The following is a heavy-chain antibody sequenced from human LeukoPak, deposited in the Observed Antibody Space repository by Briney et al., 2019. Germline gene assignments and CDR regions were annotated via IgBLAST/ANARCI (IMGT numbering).Heavy chain of an antibody. D-gene: IGHD2-15*01. V-gene: IGHV4-34*01. CDR1: GYSISSGYY. CDR2: INHSGST. CDR3: ARRSLVAATRRPFDY. J-gene: IGHJ4*02. Sequence: PSETLSLTXAVSGYSISSGYYWSWIRQPPGKGLEWIGEINHSGSTNYNPSLKSRVTISVDTSKNQFSLKLSSVTAADTAVYYCARRSLVAATRRPFDYWGQGTLVTVSS.